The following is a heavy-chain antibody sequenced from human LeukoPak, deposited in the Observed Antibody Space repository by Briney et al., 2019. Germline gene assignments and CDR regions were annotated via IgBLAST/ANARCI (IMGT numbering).Heavy chain of an antibody. CDR3: ARLNYDFWSGYYGY. J-gene: IGHJ4*02. CDR1: GGSISSYY. D-gene: IGHD3-3*01. CDR2: IYYSGST. Sequence: SETLSLTCTVSGGSISSYYWSWIRQPPGKGLEWIGYIYYSGSTNYNPSLKSRVTISVDTSKNQFSLKLSSVTAADTAVYYCARLNYDFWSGYYGYWGQGTLVTVSS. V-gene: IGHV4-59*08.